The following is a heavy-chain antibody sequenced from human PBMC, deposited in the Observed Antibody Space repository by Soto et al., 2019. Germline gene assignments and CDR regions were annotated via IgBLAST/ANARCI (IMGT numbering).Heavy chain of an antibody. CDR2: ISSSSSYI. V-gene: IGHV3-21*01. D-gene: IGHD1-26*01. J-gene: IGHJ6*03. CDR3: ARASGPPYYYYMDV. CDR1: GFTFSSYS. Sequence: GGSLRLSCAASGFTFSSYSMSWVRQAPGKGLEWVSSISSSSSYIYYADSVKGRFTISRDNAKNSLYLQMNSLRAEDTAVYYCARASGPPYYYYMDVWGKGTTVTVSS.